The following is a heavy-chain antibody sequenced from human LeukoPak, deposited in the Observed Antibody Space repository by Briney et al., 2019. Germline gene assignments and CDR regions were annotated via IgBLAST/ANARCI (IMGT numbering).Heavy chain of an antibody. D-gene: IGHD2-2*01. J-gene: IGHJ5*02. CDR1: GFTFSSYG. Sequence: GGSLRLSCAASGFTFSSYGMHWVRQAPGKGLEWVAVISYDGSNKYYADSVKGRFTISRDNSKNTLYLQMNSLRAEDTAVYYCAKMPYQLPPLFGWFDPWGQGTLVTVSS. CDR3: AKMPYQLPPLFGWFDP. CDR2: ISYDGSNK. V-gene: IGHV3-30*18.